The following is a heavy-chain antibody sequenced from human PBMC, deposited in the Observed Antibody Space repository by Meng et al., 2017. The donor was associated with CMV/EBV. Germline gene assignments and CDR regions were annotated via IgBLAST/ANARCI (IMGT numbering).Heavy chain of an antibody. J-gene: IGHJ5*02. CDR1: GGSISSYY. Sequence: GSLRLSCTVSGGSISSYYWSWIRQPPGKGLEWIGYTYYSGSTNYNPSLKSRVTISVDTSKNQFSLKLSSVTAADTAVYYCAREGYDFWSGSPPRGWFDPWGQGTLVTVSS. V-gene: IGHV4-59*01. CDR3: AREGYDFWSGSPPRGWFDP. CDR2: TYYSGST. D-gene: IGHD3-3*01.